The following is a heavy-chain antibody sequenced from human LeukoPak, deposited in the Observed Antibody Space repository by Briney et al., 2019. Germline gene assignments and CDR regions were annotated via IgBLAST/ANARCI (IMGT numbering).Heavy chain of an antibody. D-gene: IGHD6-19*01. Sequence: PGGSLRLSCAASGFTFSDHYMDWVRQAPGKGLEWVGRIKNRANSYTTEYAASVTGRFTISRDDSTSIAYLQMNSVQAEDTAVYYCARGSGRYVMVDWWGQGTLVTVSS. CDR2: IKNRANSYTT. CDR3: ARGSGRYVMVDW. J-gene: IGHJ4*02. CDR1: GFTFSDHY. V-gene: IGHV3-72*01.